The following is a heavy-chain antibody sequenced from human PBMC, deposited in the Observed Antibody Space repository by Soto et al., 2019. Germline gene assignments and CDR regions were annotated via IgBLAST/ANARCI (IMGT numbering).Heavy chain of an antibody. D-gene: IGHD3-16*01. V-gene: IGHV5-51*01. Sequence: PGDSLKISCKGSGDSFSTHWVGWVRQMPGKGLEWMGIIYPGDSDARYSPSFKGQVTISVDESTTTAFLQWSSLKASDTAMYFCARSQFDYVWGTSGYFDSWGQGTLVTVSS. CDR3: ARSQFDYVWGTSGYFDS. CDR2: IYPGDSDA. CDR1: GDSFSTHW. J-gene: IGHJ4*02.